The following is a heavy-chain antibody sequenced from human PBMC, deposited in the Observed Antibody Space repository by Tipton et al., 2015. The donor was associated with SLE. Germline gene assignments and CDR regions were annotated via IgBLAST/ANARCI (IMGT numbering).Heavy chain of an antibody. V-gene: IGHV1-18*01. CDR3: ALRWPDTWTTVY. CDR2: ISTFSVNP. D-gene: IGHD5-12*01. Sequence: QLVQSGGEVKKPGASVKVSCKASGYPFASYGIAWVRQAPGQGLEWMGWISTFSVNPNYAQKFQDRLIMTTDTSTSTAYMELRSLRSDDTAVYYCALRWPDTWTTVYWGQGTLVTVSS. CDR1: GYPFASYG. J-gene: IGHJ4*02.